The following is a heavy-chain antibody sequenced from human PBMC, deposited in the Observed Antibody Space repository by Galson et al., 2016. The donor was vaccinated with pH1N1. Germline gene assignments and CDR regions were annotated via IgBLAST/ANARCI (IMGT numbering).Heavy chain of an antibody. J-gene: IGHJ4*02. D-gene: IGHD5-24*01. CDR3: ARRIGGGYNIRESDY. V-gene: IGHV5-51*03. Sequence: QSGAEVKKAGESLTISCKGSGYTFTTYWIAWVRQMPGKGLEWMGMVYPSDADTRYSPSFEGQVTISADKSISTAYLQWSSLKASDTAVYYCARRIGGGYNIRESDYWGQGTQVTVSS. CDR2: VYPSDADT. CDR1: GYTFTTYW.